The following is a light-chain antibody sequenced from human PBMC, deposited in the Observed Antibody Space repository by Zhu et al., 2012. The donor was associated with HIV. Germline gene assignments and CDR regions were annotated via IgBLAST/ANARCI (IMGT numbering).Light chain of an antibody. CDR2: DAS. CDR1: QSVDNY. CDR3: QQRSNWPFT. J-gene: IGKJ4*01. V-gene: IGKV3-11*01. Sequence: EIVLTQSPATLSLSPGERATLSCRASQSVDNYLAWYQQKPGQPPGLLIYDASNRATGIPARFSGSGSGTDFTLTISSLEPEDFAVYYCQQRSNWPFTFGGGTKVEIK.